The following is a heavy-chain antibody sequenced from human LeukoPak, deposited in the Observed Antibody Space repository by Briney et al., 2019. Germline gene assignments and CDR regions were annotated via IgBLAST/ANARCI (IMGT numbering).Heavy chain of an antibody. Sequence: GGSLRLSCEASGLTFNNYAMHWVRQAPGKGLEWVSAISGSGGSTYYADSVKGRFTISRDNAKNSLYLQMNSLRAEDTAVYYCARFLEDLYCSSTSCAYYYYYMDVWGKGTTVTVSS. CDR2: ISGSGGST. J-gene: IGHJ6*03. CDR3: ARFLEDLYCSSTSCAYYYYYMDV. V-gene: IGHV3-23*01. D-gene: IGHD2-2*01. CDR1: GLTFNNYA.